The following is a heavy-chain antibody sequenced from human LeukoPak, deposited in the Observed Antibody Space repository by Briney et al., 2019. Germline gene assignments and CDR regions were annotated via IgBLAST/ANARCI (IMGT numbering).Heavy chain of an antibody. CDR2: ISSSSNTI. V-gene: IGHV3-48*04. J-gene: IGHJ4*02. D-gene: IGHD3-22*01. CDR3: ARDYYDSSGYYYGAY. CDR1: GFTFSSYN. Sequence: PGGSLRLSCAVSGFTFSSYNMNWVRQAPGKGLEWVSYISSSSNTIYYADSVKGRFTISRDNAKNSLYLQMNSLRAEDTAVYYCARDYYDSSGYYYGAYWGQGTLVTVSS.